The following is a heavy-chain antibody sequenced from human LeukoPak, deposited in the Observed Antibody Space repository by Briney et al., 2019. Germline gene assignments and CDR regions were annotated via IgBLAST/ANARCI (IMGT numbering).Heavy chain of an antibody. J-gene: IGHJ4*02. CDR3: ARGTRLLFDY. CDR2: IHYIGST. D-gene: IGHD1-14*01. CDR1: GGSISNGDYY. Sequence: SQTLSLTCTVSGGSISNGDYYWSWIRQPPGTGLEWIGYIHYIGSTNYNPSLKSRVSISEDTSKNQFSLKLSSVTAADTAVYYCARGTRLLFDYWGQGTLVTVSS. V-gene: IGHV4-30-4*08.